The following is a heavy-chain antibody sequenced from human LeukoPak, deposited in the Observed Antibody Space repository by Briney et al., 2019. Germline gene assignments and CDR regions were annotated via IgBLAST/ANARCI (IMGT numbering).Heavy chain of an antibody. CDR3: VISYYYNSRGYYSHSDEAFDI. J-gene: IGHJ3*02. Sequence: ASVKVSCKASGYTFTSYYMHWVRQAPGQGLEWMGIINPSGGSTSYAQKFQGRVTMTRDMSTSTVYTELSSLRSEDTAVYYCVISYYYNSRGYYSHSDEAFDIGGKGKMATV. CDR1: GYTFTSYY. V-gene: IGHV1-46*01. D-gene: IGHD3-22*01. CDR2: INPSGGST.